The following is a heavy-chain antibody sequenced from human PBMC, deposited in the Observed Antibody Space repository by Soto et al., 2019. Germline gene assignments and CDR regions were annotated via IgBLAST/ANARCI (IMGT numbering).Heavy chain of an antibody. CDR3: ARVQGRWYGSGSYPGIDV. CDR2: IWYDGRSE. V-gene: IGHV3-33*01. J-gene: IGHJ6*02. CDR1: RFTFNSYG. Sequence: QVQLVESGGGVVQPGRSLRLSCAASRFTFNSYGMHWVRQAPGKGLEWVAGIWYDGRSEYYADSVKGRFTISRDNSKNTLYLQMNSLRAEDTAVYHCARVQGRWYGSGSYPGIDVWGQGTTVTVSS. D-gene: IGHD3-10*01.